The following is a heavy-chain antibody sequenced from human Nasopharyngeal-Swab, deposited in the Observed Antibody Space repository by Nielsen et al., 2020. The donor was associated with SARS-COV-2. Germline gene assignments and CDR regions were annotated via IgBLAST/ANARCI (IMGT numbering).Heavy chain of an antibody. D-gene: IGHD3-22*01. CDR3: ARDRFHYYYDSSGSPMYYFDY. J-gene: IGHJ4*02. CDR1: GYTFTSYY. V-gene: IGHV1-46*01. Sequence: ASVKVSCKASGYTFTSYYMHWVRQAPGQGLAWMGIINPSGGSTSYAQKFQGRVTMTRDTSTSTVYMELSSLRSEDTAVYYCARDRFHYYYDSSGSPMYYFDYWGQGTLVTVSS. CDR2: INPSGGST.